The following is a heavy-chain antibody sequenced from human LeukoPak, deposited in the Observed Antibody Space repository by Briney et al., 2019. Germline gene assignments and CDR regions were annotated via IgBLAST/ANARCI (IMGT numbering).Heavy chain of an antibody. CDR2: ISGSGGST. V-gene: IGHV3-23*01. CDR1: GFTFSSYG. Sequence: GGSLRLSCAASGFTFSSYGMSWVRQAPGKGLEWVSAISGSGGSTYYADSVKGRFTISRDNSKNTLYLQMNSLRAEDTAVYYCARARDIVLTSLSDYWGQGTLVTVSS. CDR3: ARARDIVLTSLSDY. J-gene: IGHJ4*02. D-gene: IGHD2-8*01.